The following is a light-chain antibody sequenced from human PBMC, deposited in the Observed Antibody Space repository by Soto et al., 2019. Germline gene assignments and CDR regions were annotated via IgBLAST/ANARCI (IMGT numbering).Light chain of an antibody. Sequence: DIQMTQSPSTLSASVGDRVTITCRASQSISSWLAWYQQKPGKAPKLLIYKASSLESGVPSRFSGSESGTEFTLTISSLQPDDFAIYYCQHYNIYSQTFGQGTKVEIK. CDR2: KAS. V-gene: IGKV1-5*03. J-gene: IGKJ1*01. CDR1: QSISSW. CDR3: QHYNIYSQT.